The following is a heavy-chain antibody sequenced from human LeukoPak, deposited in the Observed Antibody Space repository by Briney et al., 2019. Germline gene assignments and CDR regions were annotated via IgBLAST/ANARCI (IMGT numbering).Heavy chain of an antibody. CDR1: GGTFSSYA. D-gene: IGHD3-22*01. Sequence: GASVKVSCKASGGTFSSYAISWVRQAPGQGLEWMGGIIPIFGTANYAQKFQGRVTITADESTSTAYMELSSLRSEDTAVYYCARPPYYYDSSGYYDWGQGTLVTVSS. CDR3: ARPPYYYDSSGYYD. J-gene: IGHJ4*02. V-gene: IGHV1-69*13. CDR2: IIPIFGTA.